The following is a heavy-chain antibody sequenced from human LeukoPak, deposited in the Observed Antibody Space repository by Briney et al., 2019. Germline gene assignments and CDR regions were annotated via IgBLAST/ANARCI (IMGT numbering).Heavy chain of an antibody. CDR1: GFTFSLSA. V-gene: IGHV3-7*03. CDR2: INEDGSET. J-gene: IGHJ3*01. D-gene: IGHD6-13*01. CDR3: ARHRCPSS. Sequence: GGSLRLSCAASGFTFSLSAMSWVRQAPGKGLEWVANINEDGSETHYVDSVKGRFTISRDNAKTSLYLQMNSLRAEDTAIYYCARHRCPSSWGPGTVVTVSS.